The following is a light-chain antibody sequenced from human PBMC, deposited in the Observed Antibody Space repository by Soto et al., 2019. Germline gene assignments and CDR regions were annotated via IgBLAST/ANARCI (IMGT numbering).Light chain of an antibody. CDR2: EVS. CDR3: CSYAGSSTYV. Sequence: QSVLTQPASVSGSPGQSITISCTGTSSDVGSYNLVSWYQQHPGKAPKVMIYEVSKRPSGVPNRFSGSKSGNTASLTLSGLQAEDEADYYCCSYAGSSTYVFGTGTKVPVL. J-gene: IGLJ1*01. CDR1: SSDVGSYNL. V-gene: IGLV2-23*02.